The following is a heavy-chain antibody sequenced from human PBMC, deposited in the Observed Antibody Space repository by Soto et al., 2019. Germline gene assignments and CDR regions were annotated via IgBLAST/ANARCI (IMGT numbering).Heavy chain of an antibody. CDR2: ISGSGGST. J-gene: IGHJ4*02. CDR3: AKKPHIVVVPAANFDY. Sequence: GGSLRLSCAASGFTFSSYAMSWVRQAPGKGLEWVSAISGSGGSTYYADSVKGRFTISRDNSKNTLYLQMNSLRAEDTAVYYCAKKPHIVVVPAANFDYWGQGTLVTVSS. D-gene: IGHD2-2*01. CDR1: GFTFSSYA. V-gene: IGHV3-23*01.